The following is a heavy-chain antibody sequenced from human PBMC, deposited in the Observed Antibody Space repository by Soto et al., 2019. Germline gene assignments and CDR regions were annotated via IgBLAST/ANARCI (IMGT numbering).Heavy chain of an antibody. D-gene: IGHD6-13*01. CDR2: IYYSGST. Sequence: QVQLQESGPGLVKPSQTLSLICTVSGCSISSGGYYWSWLRQHPGQGLEWIGYIYYSGSTYYNPSLKGRVTIPVGSAKKQFSLKLRSVTAAYTAVYYCARAQRSWYNWVDPCGQGELVTVST. J-gene: IGHJ5*02. V-gene: IGHV4-31*03. CDR1: GCSISSGGYY. CDR3: ARAQRSWYNWVDP.